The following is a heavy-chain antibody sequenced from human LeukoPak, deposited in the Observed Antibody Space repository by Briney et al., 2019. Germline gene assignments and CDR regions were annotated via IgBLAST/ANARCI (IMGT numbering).Heavy chain of an antibody. CDR1: GYTFTSYD. D-gene: IGHD2-2*02. Sequence: ASVKVSCKASGYTFTSYDINWVRQATGQGLEWMGWMNPNSGNTGYAQKFQGRVTMTRDTSISTAYMELSRLRSDDTAVYYCARDRIGVVVPAAIPIGSDYWGQGTLVTVSS. CDR3: ARDRIGVVVPAAIPIGSDY. V-gene: IGHV1-8*01. CDR2: MNPNSGNT. J-gene: IGHJ4*02.